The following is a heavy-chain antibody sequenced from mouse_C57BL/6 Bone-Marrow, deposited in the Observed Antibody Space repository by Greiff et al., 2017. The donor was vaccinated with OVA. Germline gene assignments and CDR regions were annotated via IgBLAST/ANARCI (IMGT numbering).Heavy chain of an antibody. J-gene: IGHJ4*01. D-gene: IGHD2-2*01. Sequence: QVHVKQSGAELTKPGASVKLSCKASGYTFTSYWMHWVKQRPGQGLEWIGYINPSSGYTKYNQKFKDKATLTADKSSSTAYMQLSSLTYEDSAVYYCARRGLRRRNAMDYWGQGTSVTVSS. CDR2: INPSSGYT. CDR1: GYTFTSYW. CDR3: ARRGLRRRNAMDY. V-gene: IGHV1-7*01.